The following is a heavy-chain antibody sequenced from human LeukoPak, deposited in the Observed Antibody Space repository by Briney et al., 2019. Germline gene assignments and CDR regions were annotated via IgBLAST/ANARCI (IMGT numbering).Heavy chain of an antibody. CDR3: ARGVATVVSNWFDP. CDR2: IYYSGST. J-gene: IGHJ5*02. CDR1: GGSISSYY. V-gene: IGHV4-59*01. Sequence: PSETLSLTCTVSGGSISSYYWSWIRQPPGKGLEWIGCIYYSGSTNYNPSLKSRVTISVDTSKNQFSLKLSSVTAADTAVYYCARGVATVVSNWFDPWGQGTLVTVSS. D-gene: IGHD4-23*01.